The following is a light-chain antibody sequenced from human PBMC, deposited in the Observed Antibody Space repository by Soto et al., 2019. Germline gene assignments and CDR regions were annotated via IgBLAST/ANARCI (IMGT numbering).Light chain of an antibody. Sequence: EIVLTQSPATLSVSPGERVTLSCRASQSVSILLAWYQQKPGQAPRLLIYGASSRATVIPDRFSGSGSGTDFTLTISRLEPEDFAVYYCQQYGSSPTTFGQGTKVDIK. V-gene: IGKV3-20*01. CDR2: GAS. J-gene: IGKJ1*01. CDR1: QSVSIL. CDR3: QQYGSSPTT.